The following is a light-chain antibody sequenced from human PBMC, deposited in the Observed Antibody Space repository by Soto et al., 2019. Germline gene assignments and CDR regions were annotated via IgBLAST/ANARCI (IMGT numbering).Light chain of an antibody. J-gene: IGKJ1*01. CDR1: QSISNY. V-gene: IGKV1-39*01. CDR3: QQSYSTWT. CDR2: AAS. Sequence: DIQMTQSPSSLSASVGDRVTITCRASQSISNYLNWYQQKPGKAPKVLIYAASTLQSGVPSRFSGSGSGTTFTLTITSLQPEDFATYYCQQSYSTWTFGQGTKGDIK.